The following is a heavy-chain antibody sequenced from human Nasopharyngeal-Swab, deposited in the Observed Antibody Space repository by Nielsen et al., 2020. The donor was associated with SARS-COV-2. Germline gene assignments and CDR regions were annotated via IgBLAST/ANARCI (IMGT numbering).Heavy chain of an antibody. J-gene: IGHJ6*02. CDR2: INSDGSST. CDR3: AREPPATYYYDSSGYPKSSYYYGMDV. CDR1: GFTFSSYW. Sequence: GESLKISCAASGFTFSSYWMHWVRQAPGKVLVWVSRINSDGSSTSYADSVKGRFTISRDNAKNTLYLQMNSLRAEDTAVYYCAREPPATYYYDSSGYPKSSYYYGMDVWGQGTTVTVSS. V-gene: IGHV3-74*01. D-gene: IGHD3-22*01.